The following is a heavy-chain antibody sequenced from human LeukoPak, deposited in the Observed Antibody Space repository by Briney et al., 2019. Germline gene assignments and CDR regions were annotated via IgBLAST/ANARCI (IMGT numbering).Heavy chain of an antibody. CDR2: IYYSGSI. J-gene: IGHJ4*02. CDR3: ARSGWNDVPDY. Sequence: SETLSLTCTVSGGSISSYYWSWIRQPPGKGPEWIGYIYYSGSINYNPSLKSRATISVDTSKNQFSLKLSSVTAADTAVYYCARSGWNDVPDYWGQGTLVTVSS. V-gene: IGHV4-59*01. CDR1: GGSISSYY. D-gene: IGHD1-1*01.